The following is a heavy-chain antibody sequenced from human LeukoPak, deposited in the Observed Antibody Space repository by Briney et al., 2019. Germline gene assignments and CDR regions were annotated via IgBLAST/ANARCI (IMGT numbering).Heavy chain of an antibody. D-gene: IGHD3-9*01. CDR3: ARVPIRYFDWSIYYFDY. J-gene: IGHJ4*02. Sequence: GGSLRLSCAASGFTFSSYAMSWVRQAPGKGLEWVSSISSSSSYIYYADSVKGRFTISRDNAKNSLYLQMNSLRAEDTAVYYCARVPIRYFDWSIYYFDYWGQGTLVTVSS. V-gene: IGHV3-21*01. CDR2: ISSSSSYI. CDR1: GFTFSSYA.